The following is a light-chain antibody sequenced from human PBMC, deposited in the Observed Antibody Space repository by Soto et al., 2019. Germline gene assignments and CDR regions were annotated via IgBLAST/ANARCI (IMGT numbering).Light chain of an antibody. Sequence: EIVLTQSPGTLSLSPGERATLSCRTSHSVDSTHLAWYQQKPGQAPRLLIYGASGRATGIPDRFGGSGSGKDFTLTISRLEPEDFAVYYCQHYGDSRTFGQGTKVEVK. CDR1: HSVDSTH. CDR3: QHYGDSRT. CDR2: GAS. V-gene: IGKV3-20*01. J-gene: IGKJ1*01.